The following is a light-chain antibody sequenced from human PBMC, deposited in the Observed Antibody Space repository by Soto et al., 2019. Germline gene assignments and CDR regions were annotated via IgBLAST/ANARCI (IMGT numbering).Light chain of an antibody. CDR1: QSVSSNY. J-gene: IGKJ4*01. V-gene: IGKV3-20*01. CDR2: GAS. Sequence: EIVLTQSPGTLSLSPGDRATLSCRASQSVSSNYLAWYQQKPGQAPRLLIYGASSRATGIPDRFSGSGSGTDFPLTISRLEPEDVAVYYCQRYGTSLPLTFGGGTKVEIK. CDR3: QRYGTSLPLT.